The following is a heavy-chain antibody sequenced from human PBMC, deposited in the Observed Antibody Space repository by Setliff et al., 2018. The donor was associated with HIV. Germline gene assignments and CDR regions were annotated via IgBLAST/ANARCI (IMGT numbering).Heavy chain of an antibody. CDR2: INAGNGNT. D-gene: IGHD3-10*01. V-gene: IGHV1-3*01. J-gene: IGHJ4*02. Sequence: GASVKVSCKTFGYRFTDFYVNWVRQAPGQGLEWMGWINAGNGNTESSKKFQGRVTITRETSATTAYMELSSLTPEDTAIYFCARALSYGSGTYSAAGFWGQGTLVTVSS. CDR3: ARALSYGSGTYSAAGF. CDR1: GYRFTDFY.